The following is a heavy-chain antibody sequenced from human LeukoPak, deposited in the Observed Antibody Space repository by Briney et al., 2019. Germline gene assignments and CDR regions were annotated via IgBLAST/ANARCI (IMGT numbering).Heavy chain of an antibody. CDR3: ARGALVAVAGTKYFDY. D-gene: IGHD6-19*01. CDR2: ISYDGSNK. V-gene: IGHV3-30-3*01. CDR1: GFTFSSYA. J-gene: IGHJ4*03. Sequence: GGSLRLSCAASGFTFSSYAMHWVRQAPGKGLEWVAVISYDGSNKYYADSVKGRFTISRDNSKNTLYLQMNSLRAEDTAVYYCARGALVAVAGTKYFDYWGHGTLVTVSS.